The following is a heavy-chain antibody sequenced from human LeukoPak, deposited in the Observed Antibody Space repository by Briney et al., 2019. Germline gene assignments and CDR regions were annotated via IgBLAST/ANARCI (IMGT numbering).Heavy chain of an antibody. Sequence: GGSLRLSCAASGFTFSSYAMSSVRQAPGKWLEWVSSISGGGGSTYYADSGKGRFTIARDNSKNTLYLQMNSLRAEDTAVYYCVKDGSWELPNAFYYFDYWGQGTLVTVSS. CDR2: ISGGGGST. V-gene: IGHV3-23*01. CDR3: VKDGSWELPNAFYYFDY. J-gene: IGHJ4*02. D-gene: IGHD1-26*01. CDR1: GFTFSSYA.